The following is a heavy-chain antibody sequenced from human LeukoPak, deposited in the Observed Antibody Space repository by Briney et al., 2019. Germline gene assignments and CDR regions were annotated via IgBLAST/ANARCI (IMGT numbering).Heavy chain of an antibody. CDR1: GGSISSYY. CDR3: ASQNDYYFDY. V-gene: IGHV4-59*01. D-gene: IGHD1-1*01. Sequence: PSETLSLTCTVSGGSISSYYWSWIRQPPGKGLEWIGYIYYSGSTYYNPSLKSRVTISVDTSKNQFSLKLSSVTAADTAVYYCASQNDYYFDYWGQGTLVTVSS. CDR2: IYYSGST. J-gene: IGHJ4*02.